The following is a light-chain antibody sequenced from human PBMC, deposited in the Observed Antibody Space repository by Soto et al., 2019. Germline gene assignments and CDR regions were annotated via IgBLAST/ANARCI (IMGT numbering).Light chain of an antibody. CDR1: QSVSSSY. Sequence: ESVLTQSPGTLSLSPGERATLSCRASQSVSSSYLAWYQQKPGQAPRLLIYGASSRATGIPDRFSGSGSGTDFPLTISRLEPEDLAVYYCQQYGSSLTWTFGQGTKVEIK. CDR2: GAS. V-gene: IGKV3-20*01. J-gene: IGKJ1*01. CDR3: QQYGSSLTWT.